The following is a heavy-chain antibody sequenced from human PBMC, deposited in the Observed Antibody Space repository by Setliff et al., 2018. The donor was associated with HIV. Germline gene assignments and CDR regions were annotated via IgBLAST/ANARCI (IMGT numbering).Heavy chain of an antibody. D-gene: IGHD3-3*01. V-gene: IGHV4-39*07. CDR1: GGSISSRSHY. Sequence: SETLSLTCAVSGGSISSRSHYWGWIRQPPGKGLEWIGSVSNSGSTYYNPSLKSRFTISVDVSKNQFSLKLSSVTAADTAVYYCARGRDFWSGYYSPWGQGTLVTVSS. CDR3: ARGRDFWSGYYSP. CDR2: VSNSGST. J-gene: IGHJ5*02.